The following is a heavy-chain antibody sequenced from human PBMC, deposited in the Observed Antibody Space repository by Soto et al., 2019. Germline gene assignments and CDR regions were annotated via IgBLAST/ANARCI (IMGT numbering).Heavy chain of an antibody. D-gene: IGHD3-22*01. Sequence: QITLKESGPTLVKPTQTLTLTCTFSGLSLSTSGVGVGWIRQPPGKALEWLALIYWDDDKRYSPSLKSRLTITKDTSKNQGVLTMTNMDPVDTATYYCAHRKYYYDSSGYNNWFDPWGQGTLVTVSS. CDR3: AHRKYYYDSSGYNNWFDP. V-gene: IGHV2-5*02. CDR1: GLSLSTSGVG. CDR2: IYWDDDK. J-gene: IGHJ5*02.